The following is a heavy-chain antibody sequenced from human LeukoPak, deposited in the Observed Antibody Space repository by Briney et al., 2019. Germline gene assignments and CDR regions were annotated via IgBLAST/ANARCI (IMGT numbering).Heavy chain of an antibody. CDR1: GFTFSSYA. D-gene: IGHD3-10*02. J-gene: IGHJ4*02. Sequence: QPGRSLRLSCAASGFTFSSYAMHWVRQAPGKGLECVSTISGSGGSTYYADSVKGRFTISRDKSNNTLYLQMNSLGAEDTAVYYCAKNVSPFDYWGQGTLVTVSS. CDR3: AKNVSPFDY. V-gene: IGHV3-23*01. CDR2: ISGSGGST.